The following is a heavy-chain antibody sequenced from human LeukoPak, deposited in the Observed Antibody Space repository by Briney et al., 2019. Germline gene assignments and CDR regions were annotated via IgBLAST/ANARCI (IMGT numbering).Heavy chain of an antibody. CDR2: ISWNSGSI. V-gene: IGHV3-9*01. CDR1: GFTFDDYA. Sequence: GGSLRLSCAASGFTFDDYAMHWVRQAPGKGLEWVSGISWNSGSIGYADSVKGRFTISRDNAKNSLYLQVNSLRAEDTALYYCARSAFDWLLSNWFDPWGQGTLVTVSS. CDR3: ARSAFDWLLSNWFDP. J-gene: IGHJ5*02. D-gene: IGHD3-9*01.